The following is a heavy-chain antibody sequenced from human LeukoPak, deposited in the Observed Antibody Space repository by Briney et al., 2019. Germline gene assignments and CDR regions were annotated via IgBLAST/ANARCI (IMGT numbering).Heavy chain of an antibody. D-gene: IGHD3-9*01. J-gene: IGHJ4*02. V-gene: IGHV3-21*01. CDR1: GFTFSSYS. CDR3: ARDYFTTIFTQQLYYFDY. Sequence: GGSLRLSCAASGFTFSSYSMNWVRQAPGKGLEWVSSISSSSSYIYYADSVKGRFTISRDNAKNSLYLQMNSLRAEDTAVYYCARDYFTTIFTQQLYYFDYWGQGTLVTVSS. CDR2: ISSSSSYI.